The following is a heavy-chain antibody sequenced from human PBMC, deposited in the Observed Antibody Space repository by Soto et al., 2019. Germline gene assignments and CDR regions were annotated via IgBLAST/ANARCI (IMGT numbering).Heavy chain of an antibody. CDR2: INAGNDNT. J-gene: IGHJ4*02. CDR1: GYTFTSHA. Sequence: QVQLVQSGAEVREPGASVKVSCKASGYTFTSHAMHWVRQAPGQRLEWMAWINAGNDNTRYSQKFQGRVTITRDTAASTAYMELSSRRSEDTAVYYCATARSWSVDYWGQGTLVTVSS. V-gene: IGHV1-3*01. D-gene: IGHD3-10*01. CDR3: ATARSWSVDY.